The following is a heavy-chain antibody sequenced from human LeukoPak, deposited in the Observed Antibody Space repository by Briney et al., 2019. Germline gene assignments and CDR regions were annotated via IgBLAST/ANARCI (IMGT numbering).Heavy chain of an antibody. Sequence: SGGSLRLSCAASGFTFSRYWITWVRQAPRKGLEWVANMNQDGSEKYYVDSVKGRFTISRDNAKNSLYLQMNTLRGEDTAVYSAEPTARGLDVWGKGTTVTVSS. CDR3: EPTARGLDV. CDR1: GFTFSRYW. J-gene: IGHJ6*04. V-gene: IGHV3-7*01. CDR2: MNQDGSEK. D-gene: IGHD1-1*01.